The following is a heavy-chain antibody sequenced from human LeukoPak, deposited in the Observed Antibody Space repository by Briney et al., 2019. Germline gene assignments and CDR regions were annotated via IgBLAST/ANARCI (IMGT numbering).Heavy chain of an antibody. CDR3: ARDQRFLEWFAYYGMDV. CDR1: CYTFSRYW. J-gene: IGHJ6*02. D-gene: IGHD3-3*01. CDR2: ITGYNGNT. Sequence: GGPVKVFFKGSCYTFSRYWIRWGGKAPGPGAEVVGWITGYNGNTNYAQKFQGRVTMTTDTSTSTAYMELRSLRSDDTAVYYCARDQRFLEWFAYYGMDVWGQGTTVTVSS. V-gene: IGHV1-18*01.